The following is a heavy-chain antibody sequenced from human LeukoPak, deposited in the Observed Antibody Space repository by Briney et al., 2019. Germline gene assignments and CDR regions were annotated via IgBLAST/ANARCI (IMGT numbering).Heavy chain of an antibody. J-gene: IGHJ4*02. V-gene: IGHV3-72*01. D-gene: IGHD2-2*01. CDR1: GFTFSDHY. CDR2: IKNKANSYTT. Sequence: PGGSLRLSCAASGFTFSDHYMDWVCKAPGQGLEWVGRIKNKANSYTTDYAASVKGRFTVLGADSRNALYLQMNSLKTEDTAVYYGTREGRYCSSTSCYVCLDFWGQGTLVTVSS. CDR3: TREGRYCSSTSCYVCLDF.